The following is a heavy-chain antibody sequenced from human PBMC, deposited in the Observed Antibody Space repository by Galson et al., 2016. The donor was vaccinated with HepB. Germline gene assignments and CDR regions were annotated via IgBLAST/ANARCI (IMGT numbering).Heavy chain of an antibody. CDR1: GASVSSANYY. CDR3: ARVCRYSCYSDYGMDV. D-gene: IGHD2-15*01. J-gene: IGHJ6*02. V-gene: IGHV4-61*01. CDR2: IYYTGST. Sequence: SETLSLTCTVSGASVSSANYYWIWIRQPPGTGLEWIGHIYYTGSTNYSPFLRSRVTISPDTSKNQFSLKLSSVTAADTAVDYCARVCRYSCYSDYGMDVWGQGTTVTVTS.